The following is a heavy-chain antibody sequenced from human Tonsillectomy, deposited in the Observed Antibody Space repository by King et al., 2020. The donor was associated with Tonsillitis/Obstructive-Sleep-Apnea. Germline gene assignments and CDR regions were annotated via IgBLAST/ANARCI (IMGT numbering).Heavy chain of an antibody. V-gene: IGHV4-39*01. CDR2: IYYSGST. CDR3: ATLVGAAPSWYFDL. J-gene: IGHJ2*01. D-gene: IGHD1-26*01. CDR1: SASISSSSYY. Sequence: VQLQESGPGLVKPSETLSLTCTVSSASISSSSYYWSWIRQPPGKGLEWIGRIYYSGSTYYNPSLKSRVTISVDTSKNQFSLKVNSVTAADTAVYYCATLVGAAPSWYFDLWGRGTLVTVSS.